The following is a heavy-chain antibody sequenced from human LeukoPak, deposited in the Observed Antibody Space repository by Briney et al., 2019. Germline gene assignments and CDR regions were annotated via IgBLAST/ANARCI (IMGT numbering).Heavy chain of an antibody. CDR2: ISGSGAGT. V-gene: IGHV3-23*01. J-gene: IGHJ4*02. CDR3: AKVHIDNGDLYYFDY. CDR1: GFTFSSYA. D-gene: IGHD4-17*01. Sequence: GGSLRLSCAASGFTFSSYAMSWVRQAPGKGLESVSSISGSGAGTYYADSVKGRFTISRDNSKNTLYLQMNSLRAEDTAVYYCAKVHIDNGDLYYFDYGAREPWSPSPQ.